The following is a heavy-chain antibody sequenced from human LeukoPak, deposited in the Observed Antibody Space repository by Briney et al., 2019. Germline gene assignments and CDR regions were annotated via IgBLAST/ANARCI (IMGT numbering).Heavy chain of an antibody. CDR1: GYSFTSYW. CDR2: IYPGDSDT. J-gene: IGHJ4*02. D-gene: IGHD2-2*01. Sequence: AGESLKISCKGSGYSFTSYWIGWVRPMPGKGLEWMGIIYPGDSDTRYSLSFQGQISISTDKYMCTAYLQWSSLKASDTAMYYCARQDCSSTSCQYCFDYWGQGTLVTVSS. V-gene: IGHV5-51*01. CDR3: ARQDCSSTSCQYCFDY.